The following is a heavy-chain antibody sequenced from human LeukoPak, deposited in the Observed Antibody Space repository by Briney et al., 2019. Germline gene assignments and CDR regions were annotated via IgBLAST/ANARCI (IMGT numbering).Heavy chain of an antibody. CDR3: ARDRGLAAAGPPFDY. CDR1: GFTFDDYA. J-gene: IGHJ4*02. V-gene: IGHV3-23*01. D-gene: IGHD6-13*01. Sequence: GGSLRLSCAASGFTFDDYAMHWVRQAPGKGLEWVSATSGSGGSTYYADSVKGRFTISRDNSKNTLYLQMNSLRAEDTAVYYCARDRGLAAAGPPFDYWGQGTLVTVSS. CDR2: TSGSGGST.